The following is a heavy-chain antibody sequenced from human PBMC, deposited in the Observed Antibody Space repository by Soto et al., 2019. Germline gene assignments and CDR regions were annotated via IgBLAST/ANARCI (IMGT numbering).Heavy chain of an antibody. CDR2: MSYDGSKI. V-gene: IGHV3-30*18. J-gene: IGHJ6*02. Sequence: GGSLRLSCEASGFSFDTYGMHWVRQGAGQGLEWVATMSYDGSKIYYRDSVRGRFSISRDDSKRTLYLQMNSLRAEDTAVYYCAKDRDPYYYYYLMDVWGQGTTVTVSS. CDR3: AKDRDPYYYYYLMDV. CDR1: GFSFDTYG.